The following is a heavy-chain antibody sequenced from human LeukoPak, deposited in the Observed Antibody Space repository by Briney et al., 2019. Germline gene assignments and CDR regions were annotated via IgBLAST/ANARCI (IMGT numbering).Heavy chain of an antibody. J-gene: IGHJ3*02. CDR2: IYPGDSDT. CDR3: ARLNAAQPDAFDI. Sequence: GEPRQISAKSAGSIFTSYWIGWVRQLPGKGLEGMGIIYPGDSDTRYSPSFEGQVTISAATSISPAYLQWSSLKASDTAMYYCARLNAAQPDAFDIWGQGTMVTVSS. D-gene: IGHD6-13*01. CDR1: GSIFTSYW. V-gene: IGHV5-51*01.